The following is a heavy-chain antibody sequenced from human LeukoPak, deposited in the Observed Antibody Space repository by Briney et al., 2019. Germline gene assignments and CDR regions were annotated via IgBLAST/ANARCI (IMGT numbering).Heavy chain of an antibody. CDR3: ARGATVVTADY. D-gene: IGHD4-23*01. CDR2: ISYDGSNK. J-gene: IGHJ4*02. CDR1: GFTFSSYG. Sequence: PGRSLRLSCAASGFTFSSYGMHWVRQAPGKGLEWVAVISYDGSNKYYADSVKGRFTISRDNSKNTLYLQMNSLRAEDTAVYYCARGATVVTADYWGQGTLVTVSS. V-gene: IGHV3-30*03.